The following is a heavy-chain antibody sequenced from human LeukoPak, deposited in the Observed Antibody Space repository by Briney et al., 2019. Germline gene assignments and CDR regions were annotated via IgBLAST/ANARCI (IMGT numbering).Heavy chain of an antibody. Sequence: PGGSLRLSCAASGFTFSNYAMTWVRQAPGKGLEWVSTISSSGANTYYADSVKGRFTISRDNSKITLYLQMNSLRAEDTAVYYCAKGVPYDYVWGSYSRPTYFDYWGQGTLVTVSS. D-gene: IGHD3-16*01. V-gene: IGHV3-23*01. CDR3: AKGVPYDYVWGSYSRPTYFDY. J-gene: IGHJ4*02. CDR1: GFTFSNYA. CDR2: ISSSGANT.